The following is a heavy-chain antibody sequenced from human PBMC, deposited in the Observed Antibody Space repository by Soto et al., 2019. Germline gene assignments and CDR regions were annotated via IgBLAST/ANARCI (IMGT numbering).Heavy chain of an antibody. D-gene: IGHD2-21*02. V-gene: IGHV1-18*01. CDR2: IRVKNGNT. Sequence: QVQLVQSGGEVKKPGASVKVSCKASGYTFNSYGISWVRQAPGQGLEWMGWIRVKNGNTNYAQNFQGRFTMTTDTSRSTAYMELRSLRSDDTAVYYCARGPTVGDIWGQGTMVTVSS. CDR3: ARGPTVGDI. CDR1: GYTFNSYG. J-gene: IGHJ3*02.